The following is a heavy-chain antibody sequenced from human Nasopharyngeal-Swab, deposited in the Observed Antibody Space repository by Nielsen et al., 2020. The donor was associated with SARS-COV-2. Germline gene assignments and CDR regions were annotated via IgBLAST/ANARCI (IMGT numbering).Heavy chain of an antibody. Sequence: WIRQPPGKGLEWIGYIYYSGRTNYNPPLKSRVTISVATSKNQFSLKLSSVTAADTAVYYCATAANYDILTGYYSYYYYMDVWGKGTAVTVSS. CDR2: IYYSGRT. J-gene: IGHJ6*03. V-gene: IGHV4-59*01. CDR3: ATAANYDILTGYYSYYYYMDV. D-gene: IGHD3-9*01.